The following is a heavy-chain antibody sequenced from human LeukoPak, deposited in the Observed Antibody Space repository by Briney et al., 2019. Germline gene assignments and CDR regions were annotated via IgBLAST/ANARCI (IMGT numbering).Heavy chain of an antibody. V-gene: IGHV4-4*07. J-gene: IGHJ2*01. CDR2: IYSSGTT. Sequence: SETLSLTCTVSGGSISSYYWSWIRQPAGKGLEWIGRIYSSGTTNFNPSLKSRVTMSVDTSKNQFSLNLSSVTAADTAVYYCAGITRYFDLWGRGTLVTVSS. CDR1: GGSISSYY. D-gene: IGHD3-10*01. CDR3: AGITRYFDL.